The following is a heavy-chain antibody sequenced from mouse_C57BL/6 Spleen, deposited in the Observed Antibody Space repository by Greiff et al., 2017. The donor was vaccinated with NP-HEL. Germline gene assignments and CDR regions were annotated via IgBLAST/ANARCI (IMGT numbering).Heavy chain of an antibody. CDR3: TTETAQAPSAY. J-gene: IGHJ3*01. Sequence: VQLQQSGAELVRPGASVKLSCTASGFNIKDDYMHWVKQRPEQGLEWIGWIDPENGDTEYASKFQGKATITADTSSNTAYLQLSSLTSEDTAVYYCTTETAQAPSAYWGQGTLVTVSA. V-gene: IGHV14-4*01. CDR2: IDPENGDT. D-gene: IGHD3-2*02. CDR1: GFNIKDDY.